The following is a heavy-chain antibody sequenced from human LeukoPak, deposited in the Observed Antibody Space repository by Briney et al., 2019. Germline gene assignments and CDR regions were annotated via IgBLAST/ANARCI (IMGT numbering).Heavy chain of an antibody. Sequence: GGSLRLSCAASGFTFDDYAMHWVRQAPGKGLEWVSGISWNSGSIGYADSVKGRFTISRDNAKNSLYLQMNSLRAEDTALYYCAKGEPLMVRGVIINWFDPWGQGTLVTVSS. J-gene: IGHJ5*02. V-gene: IGHV3-9*01. CDR1: GFTFDDYA. CDR3: AKGEPLMVRGVIINWFDP. D-gene: IGHD3-10*01. CDR2: ISWNSGSI.